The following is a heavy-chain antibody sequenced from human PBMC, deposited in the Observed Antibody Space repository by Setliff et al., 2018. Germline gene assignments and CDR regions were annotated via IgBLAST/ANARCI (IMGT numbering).Heavy chain of an antibody. J-gene: IGHJ4*02. CDR2: IGHTGSI. CDR3: ARDLGHGGDSDY. Sequence: LSLTCTVSGYSISSGYIWGWIRQPPGKGLEWVGNIGHTGSINYNPSLKSRLPISRDTSKNQVSLKLNSVTATDTAVYYCARDLGHGGDSDYWGQGILVTVSS. V-gene: IGHV4-38-2*02. D-gene: IGHD2-21*02. CDR1: GYSISSGYI.